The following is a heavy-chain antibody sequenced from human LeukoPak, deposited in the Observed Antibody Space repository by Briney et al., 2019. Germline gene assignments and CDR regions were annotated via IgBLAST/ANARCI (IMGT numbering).Heavy chain of an antibody. CDR3: ARLLIRSFDY. V-gene: IGHV4-34*01. Sequence: PSETLSLTCAVYGGSFSGYYWSWIRQPPGKGLEWIGEINHSGSTNYNPPLKSRVTISVDTSKNQFSLKLSSVTAADTAVYYCARLLIRSFDYWGQGTLVTVSS. CDR2: INHSGST. CDR1: GGSFSGYY. D-gene: IGHD3-22*01. J-gene: IGHJ4*02.